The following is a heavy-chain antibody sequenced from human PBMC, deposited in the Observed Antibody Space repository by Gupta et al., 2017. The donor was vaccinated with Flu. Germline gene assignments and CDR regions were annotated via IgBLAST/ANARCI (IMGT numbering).Heavy chain of an antibody. CDR3: AWEKGGDYGAFDY. J-gene: IGHJ4*02. CDR2: INPNSGDT. Sequence: VRQAPGQGPEWMGRINPNSGDTELARRFLGRISVTRDTSISTSYMELYSLTADDTAVYFCAWEKGGDYGAFDYWGQGTLVTVSS. V-gene: IGHV1-2*06. D-gene: IGHD4-17*01.